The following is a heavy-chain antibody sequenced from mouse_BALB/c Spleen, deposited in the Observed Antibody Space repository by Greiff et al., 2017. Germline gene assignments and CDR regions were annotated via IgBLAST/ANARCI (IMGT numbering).Heavy chain of an antibody. Sequence: EVKLMESGGGLVQPGGSLRLSCATSGFTFTDYYMSWVRQPPGKALEWLGFIRNKANGYTTEYSASVKGRFTISRDNSQSILYLQMNTLRAEDSATYYCARDEGSTNYFDYWGQGTTLTVSS. J-gene: IGHJ2*01. CDR2: IRNKANGYTT. V-gene: IGHV7-3*02. CDR1: GFTFTDYY. CDR3: ARDEGSTNYFDY.